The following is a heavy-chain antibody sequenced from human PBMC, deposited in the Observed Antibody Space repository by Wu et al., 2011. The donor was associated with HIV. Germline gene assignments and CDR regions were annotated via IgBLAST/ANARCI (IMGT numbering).Heavy chain of an antibody. D-gene: IGHD3-22*01. CDR3: ARADYYDSSGYYFVYNWFDP. V-gene: IGHV1-69*18. Sequence: QVQLVQSGAEVKKPGSSVKVSCKASGGTFSSYAISWVRQAPGQGLEWMGRIIPIFGTANYAQKFQGRVTITTDESTSTAYMELSSLRSEDTAVYYCARADYYDSSGYYFVYNWFDPWGQGTLVTVSS. CDR2: IIPIFGTA. CDR1: GGTFSSYA. J-gene: IGHJ5*02.